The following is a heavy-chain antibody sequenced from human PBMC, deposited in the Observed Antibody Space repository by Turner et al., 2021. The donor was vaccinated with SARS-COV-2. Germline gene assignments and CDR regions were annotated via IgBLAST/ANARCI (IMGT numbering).Heavy chain of an antibody. D-gene: IGHD3-22*01. CDR1: GGSISSSSYY. CDR2: IYYSGST. Sequence: QLQLQESGPGLVKPSETLSLTFTVSGGSISSSSYYWGWIRQPPGKGLEWIGSIYYSGSTYYNPALKSRVTISVDTSKNQFYLKLSSVTAADTAVYYCARLDYDSSGYYSSGFDYWGQGTLVTVSS. J-gene: IGHJ4*02. CDR3: ARLDYDSSGYYSSGFDY. V-gene: IGHV4-39*01.